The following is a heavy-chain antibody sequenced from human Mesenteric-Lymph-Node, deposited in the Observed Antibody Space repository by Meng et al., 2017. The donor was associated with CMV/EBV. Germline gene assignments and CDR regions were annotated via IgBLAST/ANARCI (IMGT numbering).Heavy chain of an antibody. V-gene: IGHV4-4*02. CDR3: ARERIIVGATTEDY. D-gene: IGHD1-26*01. Sequence: GGSVSSAKWWSWDRQTPGKGLEWIGEIYHTGDTNYSPSLKRRVTISVDKSNNQFSLRLRSVTAADTAVYYCARERIIVGATTEDYWGQGILVTVSS. J-gene: IGHJ4*02. CDR2: IYHTGDT. CDR1: GGSVSSAKW.